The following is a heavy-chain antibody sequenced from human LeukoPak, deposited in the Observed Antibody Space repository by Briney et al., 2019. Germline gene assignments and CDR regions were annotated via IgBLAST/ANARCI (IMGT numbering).Heavy chain of an antibody. CDR1: GFTFSSYG. CDR2: IWYDGSNK. Sequence: GRSLRLSCAASGFTFSSYGMHWVRQAPGKRLEWVAVIWYDGSNKYYADSVKGRFTISRDNSKNTLYLQMNSLRAEDTAVYYCARDYDFWSGYPFDYWGQGTLVTVSS. D-gene: IGHD3-3*01. CDR3: ARDYDFWSGYPFDY. V-gene: IGHV3-33*01. J-gene: IGHJ4*02.